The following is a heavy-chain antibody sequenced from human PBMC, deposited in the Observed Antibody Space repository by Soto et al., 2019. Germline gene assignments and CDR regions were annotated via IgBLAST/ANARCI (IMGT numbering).Heavy chain of an antibody. V-gene: IGHV1-18*01. Sequence: ASVKVSCKASGYTFTNYGVSWVRQAPGQRLEWMGWISAYTRNTNYAQMFQGRVTMTTDTSTSTAYMELRSLTSDDTAVYYCARGPGYWGQGTLVTVSS. CDR1: GYTFTNYG. J-gene: IGHJ4*02. CDR2: ISAYTRNT. CDR3: ARGPGY.